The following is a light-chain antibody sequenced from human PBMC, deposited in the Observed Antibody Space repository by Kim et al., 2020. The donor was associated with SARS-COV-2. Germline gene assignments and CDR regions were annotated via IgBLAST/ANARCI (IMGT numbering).Light chain of an antibody. V-gene: IGLV1-40*01. CDR3: QSYDSSLSGWV. Sequence: SVLTQPPSVSGAPGQRVTISCTGSSSNIGAGYDVHWYQQLPGTAPKLLIYGNSNRPSGVPDRCSGSKSGTSASLAITGLQAEDEADYYCQSYDSSLSGWVFGGGTKVTVL. J-gene: IGLJ3*02. CDR2: GNS. CDR1: SSNIGAGYD.